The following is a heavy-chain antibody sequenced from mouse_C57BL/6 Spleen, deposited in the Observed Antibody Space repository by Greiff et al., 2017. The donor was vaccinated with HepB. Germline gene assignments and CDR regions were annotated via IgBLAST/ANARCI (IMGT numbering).Heavy chain of an antibody. CDR3: ARFYYGSWYFDV. V-gene: IGHV1-82*01. J-gene: IGHJ1*03. Sequence: VQLQQSGPELVEPGASVKISCKASGYAFSSSWMNWVKQRPGKGLEWIGRIYPGDGDTNYNGKFKGKATLTADKSSSTAYMQLSSLTSEDSAVYFCARFYYGSWYFDVWGTGTTVTVSS. CDR2: IYPGDGDT. CDR1: GYAFSSSW. D-gene: IGHD1-1*01.